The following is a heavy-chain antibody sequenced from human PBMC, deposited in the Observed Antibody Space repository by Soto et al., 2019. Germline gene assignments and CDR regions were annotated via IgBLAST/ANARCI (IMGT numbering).Heavy chain of an antibody. Sequence: QVQLQESGPGLVKPSQTLSLTCTVSGGSISSGGYYWNWIRQHPGKGLEWIGYIDYSGSTYYNPSLKSRVTISVDTSKNHFSQKLSSVTAADRAVYYCASAYGSGYMDVWGKGTTVTVSS. V-gene: IGHV4-31*03. J-gene: IGHJ6*04. CDR3: ASAYGSGYMDV. CDR2: IDYSGST. CDR1: GGSISSGGYY. D-gene: IGHD3-10*01.